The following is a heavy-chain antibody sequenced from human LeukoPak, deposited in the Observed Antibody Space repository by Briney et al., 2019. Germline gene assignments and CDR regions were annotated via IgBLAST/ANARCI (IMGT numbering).Heavy chain of an antibody. CDR3: ARVGAADD. Sequence: SGRSLRLSCAASGFTFSSYWMSLVRQAPGKGLEWVANIKKNGSEKYYVDSVKGRFTISRDNAKNSLYLQMNSLRAEDTAVYYCARVGAADDWGQGTLVTVSS. J-gene: IGHJ4*02. D-gene: IGHD3-10*01. CDR1: GFTFSSYW. CDR2: IKKNGSEK. V-gene: IGHV3-7*01.